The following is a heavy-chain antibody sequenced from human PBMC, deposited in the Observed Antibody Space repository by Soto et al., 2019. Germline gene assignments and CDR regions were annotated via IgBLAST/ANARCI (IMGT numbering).Heavy chain of an antibody. CDR2: LHSGGST. V-gene: IGHV3-53*04. Sequence: VQLVESGGGLVQPGGSLRLSCAASGFTVSSNYMSWVRQSPGQRLEWVSVLHSGGSTYYADSVKARFTISRHNSKNTLYLQMNSLRAEDTAVYYCAREPGKATAYYMDVWGKATTVTVSS. J-gene: IGHJ6*03. CDR1: GFTVSSNY. CDR3: AREPGKATAYYMDV. D-gene: IGHD1-26*01.